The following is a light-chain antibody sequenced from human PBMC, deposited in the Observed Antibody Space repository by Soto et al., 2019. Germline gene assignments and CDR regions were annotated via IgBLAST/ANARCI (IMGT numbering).Light chain of an antibody. CDR3: QQSYTLPRT. CDR1: QTVTNY. V-gene: IGKV1-39*01. J-gene: IGKJ3*01. Sequence: DIQMTQSPSSLSASVGDGVTITCRASQTVTNYLNWYQQKPGKAPKLLIYSASTLQTGVPSRFSGSGSGTDFTLTISNLQPEDFATYYCQQSYTLPRTFGPGTKVDLQ. CDR2: SAS.